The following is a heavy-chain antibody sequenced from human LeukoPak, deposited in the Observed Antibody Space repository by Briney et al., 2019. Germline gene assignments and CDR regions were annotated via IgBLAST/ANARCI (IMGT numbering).Heavy chain of an antibody. CDR2: ISSSGSTI. CDR3: ARIITGGSYYFDY. J-gene: IGHJ4*02. V-gene: IGHV3-48*04. Sequence: GGSLRLSCAASGFTFSNTWMNWVRQAPGKGLEWVSYISSSGSTIDYADSVKGRFTISRDNAKNSLYLQMNSLRAEDTAVYYCARIITGGSYYFDYWGQGTLVTVSS. D-gene: IGHD1-20*01. CDR1: GFTFSNTW.